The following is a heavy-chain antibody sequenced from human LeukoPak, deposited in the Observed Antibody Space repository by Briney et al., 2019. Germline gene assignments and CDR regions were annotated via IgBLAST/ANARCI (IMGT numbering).Heavy chain of an antibody. V-gene: IGHV1-8*01. CDR1: GYTFTSYD. J-gene: IGHJ4*02. D-gene: IGHD2-21*02. Sequence: ASVKVSCKASGYTFTSYDINWVRQATGQGLGWMGWMNPNSGNTGYAQKFQGRVTMTRNTSISTAYMELSSLRSEDTAVYYCARDGITLAYCGGDCYSGYWGQGTLVTVSS. CDR2: MNPNSGNT. CDR3: ARDGITLAYCGGDCYSGY.